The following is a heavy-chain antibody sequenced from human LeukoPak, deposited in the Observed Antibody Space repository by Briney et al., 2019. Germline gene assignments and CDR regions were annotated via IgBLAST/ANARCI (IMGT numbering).Heavy chain of an antibody. D-gene: IGHD1-26*01. CDR2: ISSSSSYI. CDR3: AREALRGSFSGYYYDY. V-gene: IGHV3-21*01. J-gene: IGHJ4*02. Sequence: GGSLRLSCAASGFTFSSYSMNWVRQAPGKGLEWVSSISSSSSYIYYADSVKGRFTISRDNAKNSLYLQMNSLRAEDTAVYYCAREALRGSFSGYYYDYSRQRTPVTVSP. CDR1: GFTFSSYS.